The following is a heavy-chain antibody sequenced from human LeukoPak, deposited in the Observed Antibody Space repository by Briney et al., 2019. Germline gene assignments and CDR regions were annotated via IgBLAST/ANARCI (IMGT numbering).Heavy chain of an antibody. Sequence: PGGSLRLSCAASGFTFSSYGMHLVRQAPGKGLEWVAVISYDGSNKYYADSVKGRFTISRDNSKNTLYLQMNSLRAEDTAVYYCAKDFFPTDWGQGTLVTVSS. D-gene: IGHD3-3*01. CDR2: ISYDGSNK. CDR1: GFTFSSYG. J-gene: IGHJ4*02. V-gene: IGHV3-30*18. CDR3: AKDFFPTD.